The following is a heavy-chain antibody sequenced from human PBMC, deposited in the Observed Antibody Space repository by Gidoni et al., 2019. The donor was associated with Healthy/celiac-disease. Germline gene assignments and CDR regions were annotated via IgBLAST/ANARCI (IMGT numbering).Heavy chain of an antibody. V-gene: IGHV3-48*02. Sequence: EVQLVESGGGLVQPGGSLRLSCAASGCTFSSYSMNWVRQAPGKGLEWVSYISSSSSTIYYADSVKGRFTISRDNAKNSLYLQMNSLRDEDTAVYYCARGPMGWLPKPFDYWGQGTLVTVSS. D-gene: IGHD5-12*01. CDR1: GCTFSSYS. J-gene: IGHJ4*02. CDR2: ISSSSSTI. CDR3: ARGPMGWLPKPFDY.